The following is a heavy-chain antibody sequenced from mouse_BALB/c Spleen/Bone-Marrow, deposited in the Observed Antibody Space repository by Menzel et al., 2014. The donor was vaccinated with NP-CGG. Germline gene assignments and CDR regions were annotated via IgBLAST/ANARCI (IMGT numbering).Heavy chain of an antibody. CDR1: GFNIKDTY. CDR2: IDPANGNT. J-gene: IGHJ4*01. D-gene: IGHD2-1*01. CDR3: VRYGNYCYAMDY. Sequence: VQLQQSGAELVKPGASVKLSCTASGFNIKDTYMHWVKQRPEQGLEWIGRIDPANGNTKYDPKFQGKATITADTSSNTAYLQLSSLTSGDTAVYYCVRYGNYCYAMDYWGQGTSVTVSS. V-gene: IGHV14-3*02.